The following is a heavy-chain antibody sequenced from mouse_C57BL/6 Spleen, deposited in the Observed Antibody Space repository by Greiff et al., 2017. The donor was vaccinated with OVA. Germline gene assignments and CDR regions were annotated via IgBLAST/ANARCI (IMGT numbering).Heavy chain of an antibody. CDR3: ARNDQAWFAY. D-gene: IGHD2-12*01. Sequence: EVQLLQSGPELVKPGASVKISCKASGYSFTGYYMNWVKQSPEKSLEWIGEINPSTGGTTYNQKFKAKATLTVDKSSSTAYMQLKSLTSEDSAVYYCARNDQAWFAYWGQGTLVTVSA. CDR2: INPSTGGT. J-gene: IGHJ3*01. CDR1: GYSFTGYY. V-gene: IGHV1-42*01.